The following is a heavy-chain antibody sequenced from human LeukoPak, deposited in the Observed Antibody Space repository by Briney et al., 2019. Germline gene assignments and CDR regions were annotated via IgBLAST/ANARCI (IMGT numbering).Heavy chain of an antibody. V-gene: IGHV3-9*01. CDR1: GFTFDDYA. J-gene: IGHJ4*02. CDR2: ISWNSGSI. Sequence: GGSLRLSCAASGFTFDDYAMHWVRQAPGKGLEWVSGISWNSGSIGYADSVKGRFTISRDNAKNSLYLQMNSLRAEDTAVYYCAREGQWLVQGPVDYWGQGTLVTVSS. D-gene: IGHD6-19*01. CDR3: AREGQWLVQGPVDY.